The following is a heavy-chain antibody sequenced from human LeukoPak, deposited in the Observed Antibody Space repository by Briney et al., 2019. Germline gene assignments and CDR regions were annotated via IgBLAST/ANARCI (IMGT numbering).Heavy chain of an antibody. Sequence: SETLSLTCTVSGDSISSYYWSWIRQPAGKGLEYIGRIYTSGSTNYNPSLKSRVTMSVDTSKNQLSLKLSSVTAADTAVYYCARGPHYALGIYFDYWGQGTLVTVSS. CDR2: IYTSGST. V-gene: IGHV4-4*07. CDR3: ARGPHYALGIYFDY. D-gene: IGHD7-27*01. J-gene: IGHJ4*02. CDR1: GDSISSYY.